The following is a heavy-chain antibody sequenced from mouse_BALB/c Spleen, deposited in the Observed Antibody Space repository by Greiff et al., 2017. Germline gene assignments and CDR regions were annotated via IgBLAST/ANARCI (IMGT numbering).Heavy chain of an antibody. J-gene: IGHJ1*01. Sequence: EVQGVESGGGLVKLGGSLKLSCAASGFTFSSYYMSWVRQTPEKRLELVAAINSNGGSTYYPDTVKGRFTISRDNAKNTLYLQMSSLKSEDTALYYCARRYGNPRWYFDVWGAGTTVTVSS. V-gene: IGHV5-6-2*01. CDR2: INSNGGST. CDR3: ARRYGNPRWYFDV. CDR1: GFTFSSYY. D-gene: IGHD2-10*02.